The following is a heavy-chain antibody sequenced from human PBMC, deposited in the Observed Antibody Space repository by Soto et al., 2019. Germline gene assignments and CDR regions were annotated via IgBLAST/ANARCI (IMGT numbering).Heavy chain of an antibody. CDR1: GFTFSSYA. J-gene: IGHJ6*02. V-gene: IGHV3-30-3*01. CDR3: GREFVVPAGCYGMDV. D-gene: IGHD2-2*01. CDR2: ISYDGSNK. Sequence: QVQLVESGGGVVQPGRSLRLSCAASGFTFSSYAMHWVRQAPGKGLEGGEVISYDGSNKYYADSVKGRFTISRDNSKNTLYLQMNSLRAEDTAVYYCGREFVVPAGCYGMDVWGQGTTVTVSS.